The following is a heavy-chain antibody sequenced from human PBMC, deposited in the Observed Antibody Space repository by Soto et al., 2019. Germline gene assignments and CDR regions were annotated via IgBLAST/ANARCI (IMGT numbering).Heavy chain of an antibody. CDR2: IIPIFGTA. CDR3: ARGVAARRAYCFEY. V-gene: IGHV1-69*01. Sequence: QVQLVQSGAEVKKPGSSVNGSCKAAGGTFSIYAISWVLQAPGQGIEWMGGIIPIFGTANYAQTFQGRVTISADASTITGYLELSRLRSEATPVYYCARGVAARRAYCFEYWGKGTLFTVSS. D-gene: IGHD6-6*01. J-gene: IGHJ4*02. CDR1: GGTFSIYA.